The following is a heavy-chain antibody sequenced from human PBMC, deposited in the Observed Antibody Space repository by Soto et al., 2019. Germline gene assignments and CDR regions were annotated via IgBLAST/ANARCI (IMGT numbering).Heavy chain of an antibody. CDR2: IWYDGSNK. CDR1: GFTFSSYG. D-gene: IGHD3-10*01. V-gene: IGHV3-33*01. J-gene: IGHJ4*02. CDR3: ARDFDGSGSYYSVGFDY. Sequence: GGSLRLSCAASGFTFSSYGMHWVRQAPGKGLEWVAVIWYDGSNKYYVDSVKGRFTISRDNSKNTLYLQMHSLRAEDTAVYYCARDFDGSGSYYSVGFDYWGQGT.